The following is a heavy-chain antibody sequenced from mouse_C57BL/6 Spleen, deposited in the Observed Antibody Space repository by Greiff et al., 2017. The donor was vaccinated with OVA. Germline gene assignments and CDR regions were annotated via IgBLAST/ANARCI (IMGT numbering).Heavy chain of an antibody. J-gene: IGHJ4*01. D-gene: IGHD2-1*01. CDR1: GYAFSSSW. CDR3: AREVYSMDY. Sequence: VQLQQSGPELVKPGASVKISCKASGYAFSSSWMNWVKQRPGKGLEWIGRIYPGDGDTNYNGKFKGKATLTADKSSSTAYMQLSSLTSEDSAVYFCAREVYSMDYWCQGTSVTVSS. CDR2: IYPGDGDT. V-gene: IGHV1-82*01.